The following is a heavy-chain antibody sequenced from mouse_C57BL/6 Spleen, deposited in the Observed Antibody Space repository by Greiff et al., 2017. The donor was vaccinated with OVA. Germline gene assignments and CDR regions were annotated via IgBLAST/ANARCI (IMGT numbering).Heavy chain of an antibody. J-gene: IGHJ3*01. V-gene: IGHV1-39*01. CDR2: INPNYGTT. D-gene: IGHD1-1*01. CDR1: GYSFTDYN. CDR3: ASSYYGSSYERFAY. Sequence: LQESGPELVKPGASVKISCKASGYSFTDYNMNWVKQSNGKSLEWIGVINPNYGTTSYNQKFKGKATLTVDQSSSTAYMQLNSLTSEDSAVYYCASSYYGSSYERFAYWGQGTLVTVSA.